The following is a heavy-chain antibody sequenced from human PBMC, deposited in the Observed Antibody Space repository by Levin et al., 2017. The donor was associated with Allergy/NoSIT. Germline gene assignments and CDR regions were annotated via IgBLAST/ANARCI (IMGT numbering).Heavy chain of an antibody. CDR2: INPNSGGT. V-gene: IGHV1-2*03. Sequence: LAASVKVSCKASGYTFTDYYMHWVRQAPGQGPEWMGWINPNSGGTNFAQKFQGRVTMTRDTSISTAYMELRRLRSDDTAVYYCARDLSGSSRGYYYYGMDVWGQGTTVTVSS. CDR1: GYTFTDYY. CDR3: ARDLSGSSRGYYYYGMDV. D-gene: IGHD1-26*01. J-gene: IGHJ6*02.